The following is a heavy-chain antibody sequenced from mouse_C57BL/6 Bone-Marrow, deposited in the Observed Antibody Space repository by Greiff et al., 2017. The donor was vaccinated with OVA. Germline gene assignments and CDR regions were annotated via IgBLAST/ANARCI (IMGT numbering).Heavy chain of an antibody. J-gene: IGHJ1*03. CDR3: AKRYYGYDDWYFDV. V-gene: IGHV2-4*01. D-gene: IGHD2-2*01. Sequence: VQLQQSGPGLVQPSQSLSITCTVSGFSLTSYGVHWVRQPPGKGLEWLGVIWSGGSTDYNAAFISRLSISKDNSKSQVFFKMNSLQADDTAIYYCAKRYYGYDDWYFDVWGTGTTVTVSS. CDR1: GFSLTSYG. CDR2: IWSGGST.